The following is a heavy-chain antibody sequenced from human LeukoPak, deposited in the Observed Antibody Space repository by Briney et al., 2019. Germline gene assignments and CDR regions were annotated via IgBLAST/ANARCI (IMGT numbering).Heavy chain of an antibody. CDR3: ARTLLITFGGVIAYYYYGMDV. Sequence: ASVKFSCKASGYTFTSYGISWVRQAPGQGLEWMGWISAYNGNTNYAQKLQGRVTMTTDTSTSTAYMELRSLRSDDTAVYYCARTLLITFGGVIAYYYYGMDVWGQGTTVTVSS. D-gene: IGHD3-16*02. V-gene: IGHV1-18*01. J-gene: IGHJ6*02. CDR2: ISAYNGNT. CDR1: GYTFTSYG.